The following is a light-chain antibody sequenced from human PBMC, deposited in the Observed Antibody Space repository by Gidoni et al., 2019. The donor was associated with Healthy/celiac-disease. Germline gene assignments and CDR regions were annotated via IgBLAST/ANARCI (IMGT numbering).Light chain of an antibody. Sequence: QSALTQPASVSGSPGQSITISCTGTSSDVGGYNYVSWYQQHPGKAPKPMIYEVSNRPSGVCNRFSGSKSGNTASLTISGLQAEDEADYYCSSYTSSSTLVVFGGGTKLTVL. CDR2: EVS. CDR1: SSDVGGYNY. CDR3: SSYTSSSTLVV. V-gene: IGLV2-14*01. J-gene: IGLJ2*01.